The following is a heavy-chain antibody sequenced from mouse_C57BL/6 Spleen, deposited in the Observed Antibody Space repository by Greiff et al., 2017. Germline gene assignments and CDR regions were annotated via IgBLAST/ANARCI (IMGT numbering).Heavy chain of an antibody. J-gene: IGHJ2*01. Sequence: EVQLQQSGPELVKPGASVKISCKASGYTFTDYYMNWVKQSHGKSLEWIGDINPNNGGTSYNQKFKGKATLTVDKSSSTAYMELRSLTSEDSAVYYWAREVYDPFDYWGQGTTLTVSS. CDR2: INPNNGGT. V-gene: IGHV1-26*01. D-gene: IGHD2-3*01. CDR1: GYTFTDYY. CDR3: AREVYDPFDY.